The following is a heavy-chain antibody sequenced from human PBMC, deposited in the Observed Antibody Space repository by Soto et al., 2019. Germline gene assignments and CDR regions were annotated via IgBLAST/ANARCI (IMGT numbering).Heavy chain of an antibody. Sequence: EVQLLESGGGLVQPGGSLRLSCAASGFTFSSYAMSWVRQAPGKGLEWVSAISGSGGSTYYADSVKGSFTISRDNSKNTLYLQMNSLRAEDTAVYYCAKVMKILGATSGVYWGQGTLVTVSS. CDR3: AKVMKILGATSGVY. D-gene: IGHD1-26*01. CDR1: GFTFSSYA. CDR2: ISGSGGST. V-gene: IGHV3-23*01. J-gene: IGHJ4*02.